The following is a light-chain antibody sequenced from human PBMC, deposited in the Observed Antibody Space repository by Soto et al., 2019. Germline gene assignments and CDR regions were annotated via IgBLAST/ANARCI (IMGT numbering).Light chain of an antibody. CDR3: QQYNSYPWT. CDR1: QSIGSW. J-gene: IGKJ1*01. Sequence: DIQMTQSPSTLSASVGGRVSITCRASQSIGSWLAWYQQKPGKAPNLLIYDASSLESGVPSRFSGSGPGTEFTLTISSLQPDDFATYFCQQYNSYPWTFGPGTKVDIK. CDR2: DAS. V-gene: IGKV1-5*01.